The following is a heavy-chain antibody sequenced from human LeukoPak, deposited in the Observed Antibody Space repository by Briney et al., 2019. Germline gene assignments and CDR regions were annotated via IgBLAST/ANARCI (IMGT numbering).Heavy chain of an antibody. CDR1: GFTFSSYW. CDR2: INLDGSQK. J-gene: IGHJ4*02. V-gene: IGHV3-7*01. CDR3: ARDVDYANPRHDY. Sequence: GGSLRLSCAASGFTFSSYWMSWVRQAPGKGLEWVANINLDGSQKYYVDSLKGRFTISRDNAKNSVYLQVNSLRAEDTAVYYCARDVDYANPRHDYWGQGTLVTVSS. D-gene: IGHD4/OR15-4a*01.